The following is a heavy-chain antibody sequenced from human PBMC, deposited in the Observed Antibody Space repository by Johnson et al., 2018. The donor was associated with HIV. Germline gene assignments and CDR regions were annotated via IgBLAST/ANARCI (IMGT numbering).Heavy chain of an antibody. V-gene: IGHV3-33*08. Sequence: QVQLVESGGGVFRPGGSLRLSCAASGFTFSSYGMHWVRQAPGKGLEWVAVIWYDGSNKYYADSVKGRFTISRDNSKNTLYLQMNSLSAEDTAVDYCAMPLRGVNAFDIWGQGTMVTVSS. CDR2: IWYDGSNK. D-gene: IGHD3-10*01. CDR3: AMPLRGVNAFDI. CDR1: GFTFSSYG. J-gene: IGHJ3*02.